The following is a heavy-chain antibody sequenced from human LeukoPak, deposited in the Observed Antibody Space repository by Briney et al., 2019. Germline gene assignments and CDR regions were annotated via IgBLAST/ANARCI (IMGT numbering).Heavy chain of an antibody. Sequence: PSETLSLTCTVSGGSVSTRSYCWVWIRQPPGKGLEWIGSICYSGSPHYNPPLKSRVTVSVDTPKNQFSLKLSSVTAADTAVYYCARRGDSYGVFDHWGQGTLVTVSS. V-gene: IGHV4-39*01. CDR2: ICYSGSP. CDR3: ARRGDSYGVFDH. CDR1: GGSVSTRSYC. D-gene: IGHD5-18*01. J-gene: IGHJ4*02.